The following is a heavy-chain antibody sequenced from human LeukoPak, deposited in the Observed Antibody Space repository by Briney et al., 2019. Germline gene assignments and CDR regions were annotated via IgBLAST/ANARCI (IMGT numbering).Heavy chain of an antibody. Sequence: SETLSLTCTVSGGSISSYYWSWIRQPAGKGLEWIGRIYTSGSTNYNPSLKSRVTMSVDTSKNQFSLKLSSVTAADTAVYYCARWGLTGELQAFDIWGQGTMVTVSS. D-gene: IGHD2-15*01. CDR1: GGSISSYY. J-gene: IGHJ3*02. V-gene: IGHV4-4*07. CDR3: ARWGLTGELQAFDI. CDR2: IYTSGST.